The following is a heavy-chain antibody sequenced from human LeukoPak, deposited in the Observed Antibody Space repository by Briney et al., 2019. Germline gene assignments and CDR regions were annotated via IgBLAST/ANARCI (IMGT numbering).Heavy chain of an antibody. D-gene: IGHD3-22*01. CDR2: ISSSSSYI. CDR3: ARDKSKGYYDSSGYYPFDY. V-gene: IGHV3-21*01. Sequence: GGSLRLSCAASGFTFSSYSMNWVRQAPGKGLEWVSSISSSSSYIYYADSVKGRFTISRDNAKNSLYLQMNSLRAEDTAVYYCARDKSKGYYDSSGYYPFDYWGQGTLVTVSS. CDR1: GFTFSSYS. J-gene: IGHJ4*02.